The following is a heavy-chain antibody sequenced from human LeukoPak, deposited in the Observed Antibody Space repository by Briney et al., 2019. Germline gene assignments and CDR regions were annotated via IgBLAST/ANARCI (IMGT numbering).Heavy chain of an antibody. CDR2: ISAYNGNT. V-gene: IGHV1-18*01. J-gene: IGHJ6*03. CDR3: ARWIPKTLTVTTSRNYYMDV. Sequence: ASVKVSCKASGYTFTSYGISCVRQAPGQGLEWMGWISAYNGNTNYAQKLQGRVTMTTDTSTSTAYMELRSLRSDDTAVYYCARWIPKTLTVTTSRNYYMDVWGKGTTVTVSS. D-gene: IGHD4-17*01. CDR1: GYTFTSYG.